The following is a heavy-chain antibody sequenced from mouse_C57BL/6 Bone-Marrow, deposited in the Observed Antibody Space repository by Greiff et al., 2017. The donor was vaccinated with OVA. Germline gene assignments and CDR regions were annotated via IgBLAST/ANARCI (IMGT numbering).Heavy chain of an antibody. Sequence: EVQLQQSGPELVKPGASVKISCKASGYTFTDYYMNWVKQSHGKSLEWIGDINPNNGGTSYNQKFKGKATLTVDKSSSAAYMELRSLTSEDSAVYYCARRAFGYGSSYRGYWYFDVWGTGTTVTVSS. D-gene: IGHD1-1*01. CDR1: GYTFTDYY. CDR2: INPNNGGT. CDR3: ARRAFGYGSSYRGYWYFDV. J-gene: IGHJ1*03. V-gene: IGHV1-26*01.